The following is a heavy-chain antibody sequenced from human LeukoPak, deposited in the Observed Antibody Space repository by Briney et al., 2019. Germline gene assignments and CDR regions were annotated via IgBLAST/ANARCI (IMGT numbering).Heavy chain of an antibody. J-gene: IGHJ4*02. CDR2: ISAYNGNT. CDR3: ARDSLLWFGELLYVFDY. D-gene: IGHD3-10*01. CDR1: GYTFTSYG. Sequence: EASVKVSCKASGYTFTSYGISWVRQAPGQGLEWMGWISAYNGNTNYAQKLQGRVTMTTDTSTSTAYMELRSLRSDDTAVYYCARDSLLWFGELLYVFDYWGQGTLVTVSS. V-gene: IGHV1-18*01.